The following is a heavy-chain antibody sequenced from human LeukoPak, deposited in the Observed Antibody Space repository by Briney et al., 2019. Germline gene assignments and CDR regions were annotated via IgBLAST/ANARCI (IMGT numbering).Heavy chain of an antibody. D-gene: IGHD2-15*01. CDR3: ARGPYRRRYCSGGSCLGAFDI. Sequence: ASVKVSCKASGYTFTSYGISWVRQAPGQGLEWMGWISAYNGNTNYAQKLQGRVTMTTDTSTSTAYMELRSLRSDDTAVYYCARGPYRRRYCSGGSCLGAFDIWGQGTMVTVSS. J-gene: IGHJ3*02. V-gene: IGHV1-18*01. CDR1: GYTFTSYG. CDR2: ISAYNGNT.